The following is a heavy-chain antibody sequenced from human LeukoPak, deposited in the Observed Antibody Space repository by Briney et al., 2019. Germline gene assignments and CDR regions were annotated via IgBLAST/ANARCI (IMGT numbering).Heavy chain of an antibody. D-gene: IGHD1-26*01. CDR2: ISSSGSTI. CDR3: AHMGKIHWFDP. CDR1: GFTFSSYE. Sequence: GGSLRLSCAASGFTFSSYEMNWVRQAPGKGLEWVSYISSSGSTIYYADSVKGRFTISRDNAKNSLYLQMNSLRAEDTAVYYCAHMGKIHWFDPWGQGTLVTVSS. V-gene: IGHV3-48*03. J-gene: IGHJ5*02.